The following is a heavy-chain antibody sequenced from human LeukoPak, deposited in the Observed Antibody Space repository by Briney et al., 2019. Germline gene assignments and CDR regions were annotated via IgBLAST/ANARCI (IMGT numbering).Heavy chain of an antibody. V-gene: IGHV1-58*02. CDR1: GFTFSSSA. D-gene: IGHD3-22*01. CDR2: IVVGSGHT. J-gene: IGHJ4*02. Sequence: TSVKVSYKASGFTFSSSAMQWVRQARGQRLEWIGWIVVGSGHTNYAQSFQERVTITRDMSTSTAYMELSSLRSEDTAVYYCARDRWYYDSSGYLDDFYFDYWGQGTLVTVSS. CDR3: ARDRWYYDSSGYLDDFYFDY.